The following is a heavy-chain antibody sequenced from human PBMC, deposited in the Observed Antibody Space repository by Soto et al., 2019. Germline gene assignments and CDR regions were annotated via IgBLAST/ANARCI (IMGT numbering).Heavy chain of an antibody. J-gene: IGHJ3*02. V-gene: IGHV3-23*01. CDR3: AKTIGQQLLRWAFEI. CDR2: ISSSGGGT. D-gene: IGHD6-13*01. CDR1: GFTFTSYS. Sequence: EVQLLESGGGLVQPGGSLRLSCAASGFTFTSYSMNWVRQAPGKGLEWVSSISSSGGGTYYAESVKGRVTISRDNSKNTLYLQMNSLRAEDTAIYYCAKTIGQQLLRWAFEIWGQGTMVTVSS.